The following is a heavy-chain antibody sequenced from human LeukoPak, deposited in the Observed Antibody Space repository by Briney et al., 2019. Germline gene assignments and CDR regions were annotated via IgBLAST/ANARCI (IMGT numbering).Heavy chain of an antibody. CDR1: GFTFDDYA. V-gene: IGHV3-9*01. J-gene: IGHJ4*02. Sequence: PGGSLRLSCLASGFTFDDYAMHWVRQAPGKGLAWVSGISWNSGSIGYADSVKGRFTISRDNAKNYLYLQMNSLRAEDTALYYCAKDIATGNRLYYFDYWGQGTLVTVSS. CDR3: AKDIATGNRLYYFDY. D-gene: IGHD1-14*01. CDR2: ISWNSGSI.